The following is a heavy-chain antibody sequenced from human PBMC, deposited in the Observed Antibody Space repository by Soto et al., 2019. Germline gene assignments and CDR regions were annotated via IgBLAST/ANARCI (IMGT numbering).Heavy chain of an antibody. Sequence: SETLSLTCTVSGGSISSYYWSWIRQPPGKGLEWIGYSYYTGSTNYNPSLKSRVTISVDTSKNQFSLKLGSVTAADTAVYYCARHETLHGDYDHWGQGTLVTV. J-gene: IGHJ4*02. CDR2: SYYTGST. CDR1: GGSISSYY. D-gene: IGHD4-17*01. CDR3: ARHETLHGDYDH. V-gene: IGHV4-59*08.